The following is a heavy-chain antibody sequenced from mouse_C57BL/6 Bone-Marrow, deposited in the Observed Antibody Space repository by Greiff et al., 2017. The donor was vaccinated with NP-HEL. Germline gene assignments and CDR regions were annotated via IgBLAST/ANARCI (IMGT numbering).Heavy chain of an antibody. CDR1: GYTFTSYL. CDR2: IDPNSGGT. D-gene: IGHD1-1*01. Sequence: QVQLQQPGAELVKPGASVKLSCKASGYTFTSYLMHWVKQRTGRGLEWIGRIDPNSGGTKYNEKFKSKATLPVDKPSSTAYMQLNSLTSEDSAFYSCANDYDGSSAFYYWGPGTALTVSS. J-gene: IGHJ2*01. CDR3: ANDYDGSSAFYY. V-gene: IGHV1-72*01.